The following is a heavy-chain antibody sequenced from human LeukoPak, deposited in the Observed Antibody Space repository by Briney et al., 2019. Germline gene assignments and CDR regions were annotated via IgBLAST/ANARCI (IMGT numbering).Heavy chain of an antibody. CDR1: GGTFSSYT. CDR2: IIPILGIA. Sequence: AASVKVSCKASGGTFSSYTISWVRQAPGQGLEWVGRIIPILGIANYAQKFQGRVTITADKSTSTAYMELSSLRSEDTAVYYCARSPYYDFWSGSHNWFYPWGQGTLVTVSS. D-gene: IGHD3-3*01. J-gene: IGHJ5*02. CDR3: ARSPYYDFWSGSHNWFYP. V-gene: IGHV1-69*02.